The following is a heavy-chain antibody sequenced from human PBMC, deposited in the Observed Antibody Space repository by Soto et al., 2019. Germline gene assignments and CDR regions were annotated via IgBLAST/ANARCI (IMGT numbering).Heavy chain of an antibody. V-gene: IGHV3-33*01. CDR3: ARSQIPLDAFDI. CDR1: GFTFSSYG. Sequence: LRLSCAASGFTFSSYGMHWVRQAPGKGLEWVAVIWYDGSNKYYADSVKGRFTISRDNSKNTLYLQMNSLRAEDTAVYYCARSQIPLDAFDIWGQGTMVTVSS. J-gene: IGHJ3*02. CDR2: IWYDGSNK.